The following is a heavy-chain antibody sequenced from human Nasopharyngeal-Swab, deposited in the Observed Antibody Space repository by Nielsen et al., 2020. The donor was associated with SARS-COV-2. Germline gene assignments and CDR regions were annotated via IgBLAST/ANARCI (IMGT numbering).Heavy chain of an antibody. J-gene: IGHJ4*02. D-gene: IGHD6-13*01. V-gene: IGHV3-23*01. CDR3: AKDMAAGYFFDF. CDR2: IRGSGITT. CDR1: GFRFDSYA. Sequence: GGSLRLSCAASGFRFDSYAMSWVRQAPGKGLEWVSAIRGSGITTYYADPVKGRFTISRDNSKNTVYLQMDSLRAEDAAIYYCAKDMAAGYFFDFWGQGTLVTVSS.